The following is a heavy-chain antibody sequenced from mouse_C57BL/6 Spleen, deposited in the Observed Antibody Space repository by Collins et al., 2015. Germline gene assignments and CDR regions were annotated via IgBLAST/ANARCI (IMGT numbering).Heavy chain of an antibody. V-gene: IGHV1-14*01. D-gene: IGHD1-2*01. Sequence: EVQLQQSGPELVKPGASVKMSCKASGYTFTSYVMHWVKQKPGQGLEWIGYINPYNDGTKYNEKFKGRATLTSDKSSSTAYMELSSLTSEDSAVYYCARSGAFYGYVYWGQGTLVTVSA. CDR3: ARSGAFYGYVY. CDR2: INPYNDGT. CDR1: GYTFTSYV. J-gene: IGHJ3*01.